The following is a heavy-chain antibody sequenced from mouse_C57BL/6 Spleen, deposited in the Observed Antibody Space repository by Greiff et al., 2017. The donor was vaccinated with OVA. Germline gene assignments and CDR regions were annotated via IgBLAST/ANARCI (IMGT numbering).Heavy chain of an antibody. D-gene: IGHD3-3*01. J-gene: IGHJ2*01. V-gene: IGHV1-76*01. CDR2: IYPGSGNT. CDR3: ARSGDEDY. Sequence: LQESGAELVRPGASVKLSCKASGYTFTDYYINWVKQRPGQGLEWIARIYPGSGNTYYNEKFKGKATLTAEKSSSTAYMQLSSLTSEDSAVYFCARSGDEDYWGQGTTLTVSS. CDR1: GYTFTDYY.